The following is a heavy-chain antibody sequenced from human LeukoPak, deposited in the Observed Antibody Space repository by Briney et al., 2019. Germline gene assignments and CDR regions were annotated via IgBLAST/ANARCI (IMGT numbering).Heavy chain of an antibody. CDR3: ARQQSWYGTNDAFDI. V-gene: IGHV5-51*01. Sequence: GESLKISCKGSGYSFTSYWIGWVRQTPGKGLEWMGIIYPGDSDTRYSPSFQGQVTISADKSISTAYLQWSSLKASDTAMYYCARQQSWYGTNDAFDIWGQGTMVTVSS. D-gene: IGHD6-13*01. CDR2: IYPGDSDT. CDR1: GYSFTSYW. J-gene: IGHJ3*02.